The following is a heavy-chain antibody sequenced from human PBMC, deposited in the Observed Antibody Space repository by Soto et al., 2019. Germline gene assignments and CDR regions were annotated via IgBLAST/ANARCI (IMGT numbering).Heavy chain of an antibody. CDR3: ARRGASGNFDY. Sequence: PGGSLRLSCAASGVTFSSYSMNWVRQAPGKGLEWLSYISTSSSTIYYADSVKGRFTISRDNAKNSLYLQMNSLRAEDTALYYCARRGASGNFDYWGQGSLVTVSS. J-gene: IGHJ4*02. D-gene: IGHD3-10*01. V-gene: IGHV3-48*01. CDR2: ISTSSSTI. CDR1: GVTFSSYS.